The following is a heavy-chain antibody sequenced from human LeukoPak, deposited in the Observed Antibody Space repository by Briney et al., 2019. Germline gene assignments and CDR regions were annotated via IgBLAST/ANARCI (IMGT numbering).Heavy chain of an antibody. CDR1: GFTFSSYA. Sequence: GGSLRLSCAASGFTFSSYAMSWVRQAPGKGLEWVSAISGSGGSTYYADSVKGRFTISRDNSKNTLFLQMNSLRAEDTAVCYCARDPPNSGYALDVWGQGTVVTVSS. D-gene: IGHD7-27*01. CDR3: ARDPPNSGYALDV. CDR2: ISGSGGST. V-gene: IGHV3-23*01. J-gene: IGHJ3*01.